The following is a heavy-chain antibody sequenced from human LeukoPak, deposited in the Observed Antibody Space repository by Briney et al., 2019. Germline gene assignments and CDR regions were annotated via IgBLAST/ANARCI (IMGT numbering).Heavy chain of an antibody. CDR3: ATDSSFQGWFDP. D-gene: IGHD2/OR15-2a*01. Sequence: PGGSLRLSCAASGFPFSSYWMAWVRQAPGKGLEWVASIKQDGGETFYVDSVKGRFTISRDNAKNSLYLQMNSLRSEDTAVYYCATDSSFQGWFDPWGQGTLVTVSS. J-gene: IGHJ5*02. CDR2: IKQDGGET. V-gene: IGHV3-7*03. CDR1: GFPFSSYW.